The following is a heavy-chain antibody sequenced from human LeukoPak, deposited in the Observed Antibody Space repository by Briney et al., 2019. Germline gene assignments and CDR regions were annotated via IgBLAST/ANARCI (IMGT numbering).Heavy chain of an antibody. Sequence: GGSLRLSCAASGFTFTTYSMNWVRQAPGKGLEWVSYISSSSSSTYYADSLKGRFTISRDNAKNSLYLQMNTLRAEDTAVYYCARLGRQQVYYYYMDVWGKGTTVTVSS. J-gene: IGHJ6*03. D-gene: IGHD6-13*01. CDR3: ARLGRQQVYYYYMDV. CDR2: ISSSSSST. V-gene: IGHV3-48*01. CDR1: GFTFTTYS.